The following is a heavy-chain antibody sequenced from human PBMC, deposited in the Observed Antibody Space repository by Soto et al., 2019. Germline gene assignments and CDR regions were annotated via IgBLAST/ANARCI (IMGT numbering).Heavy chain of an antibody. D-gene: IGHD6-13*01. CDR1: GYTFTSYD. Sequence: ASVKVSCKASGYTFTSYDINWVRQATGQGLEWMGWMNPNSGNTGYAQKFQGRVTMTRNTSISTAYMELSSLRSEDTAVYHCARGRYSSSWYYYYGMDVWGQGTTVTVSS. CDR3: ARGRYSSSWYYYYGMDV. J-gene: IGHJ6*02. V-gene: IGHV1-8*01. CDR2: MNPNSGNT.